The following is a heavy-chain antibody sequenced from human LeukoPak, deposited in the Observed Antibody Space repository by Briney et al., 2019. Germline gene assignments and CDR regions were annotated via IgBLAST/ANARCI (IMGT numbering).Heavy chain of an antibody. CDR3: ARDPLYCTNGVCVPDNWFDP. Sequence: ASVKVSCKASGYTFTSYGIRWVRQAPGQGLEGMGWISAYNGNTNYAQKLQGRVTMTTDTSTSTAHMELRSLRSDDTAVYYCARDPLYCTNGVCVPDNWFDPWGQGTLVTVSS. V-gene: IGHV1-18*01. CDR1: GYTFTSYG. J-gene: IGHJ5*02. D-gene: IGHD2-8*01. CDR2: ISAYNGNT.